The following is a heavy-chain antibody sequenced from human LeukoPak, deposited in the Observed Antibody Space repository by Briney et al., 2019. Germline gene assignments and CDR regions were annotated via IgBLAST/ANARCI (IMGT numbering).Heavy chain of an antibody. J-gene: IGHJ4*02. D-gene: IGHD3-10*01. CDR1: GFTVSSNY. V-gene: IGHV3-53*01. CDR2: IYSGGST. Sequence: PGGSLRLSCAASGFTVSSNYMSWVRQAPGKGLEWVSVIYSGGSTYYADSVKGRFTISRDNSKNTLYLQMNSLRAEDTAVYYRAREAGFGESMYYFDYWGQGTLVTVSS. CDR3: AREAGFGESMYYFDY.